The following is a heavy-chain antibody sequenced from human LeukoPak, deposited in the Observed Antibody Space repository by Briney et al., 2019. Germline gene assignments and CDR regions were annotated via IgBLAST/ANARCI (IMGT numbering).Heavy chain of an antibody. CDR3: ARGCGSAHCPYFSDY. CDR2: IRQDGSEK. V-gene: IGHV3-7*01. CDR1: GFTFSSYW. Sequence: GGSLRLSCAASGFTFSSYWMSWVRQAPEKGLEWVATIRQDGSEKHFVGSVEGRFTISRDNAENSLYLQMNSLRAEDTAVYYCARGCGSAHCPYFSDYWGQGTLVTVSS. D-gene: IGHD2-21*01. J-gene: IGHJ4*02.